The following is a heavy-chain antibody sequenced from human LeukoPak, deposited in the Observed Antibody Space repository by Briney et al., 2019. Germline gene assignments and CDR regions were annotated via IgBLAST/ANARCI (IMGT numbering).Heavy chain of an antibody. CDR2: MNPNSGGT. CDR3: AKWGGVQFDP. D-gene: IGHD2-8*01. J-gene: IGHJ5*02. V-gene: IGHV1-2*02. Sequence: ASVKVSCKSSGYTFTGYYMHWVRQAPGQGLEWMGWMNPNSGGTNYAQKFQGRVTMTRDTSISTAYMELTSLTSDDTAVYYCAKWGGVQFDPWGQGTLVTVSS. CDR1: GYTFTGYY.